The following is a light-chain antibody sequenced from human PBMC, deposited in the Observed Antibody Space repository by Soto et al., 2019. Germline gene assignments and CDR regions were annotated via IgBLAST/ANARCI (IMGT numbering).Light chain of an antibody. CDR2: AAS. J-gene: IGKJ4*01. Sequence: VIWMTQSPSLLSASTGDRVTISCRMSQVISSYLAWYQQKPGKAPELLIYAASTLQSGVPSRFSGSGSGKEFTLTISCLQSEDFATYYCQQYYSFPPTFGGGTKVEIK. CDR3: QQYYSFPPT. CDR1: QVISSY. V-gene: IGKV1D-8*01.